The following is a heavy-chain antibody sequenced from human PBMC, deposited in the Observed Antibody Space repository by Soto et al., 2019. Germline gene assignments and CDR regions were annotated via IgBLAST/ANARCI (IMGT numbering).Heavy chain of an antibody. CDR1: GFTSGTYA. V-gene: IGHV3-64D*06. Sequence: GGSLRLSCSASGFTSGTYAMHWVRQAPGKGLEYVSAISSNGGSTYYADSVKGRFTISRDNSKNTLYLQMSSLRAEDTAVYYCVKEAAPLRMGYYFDYWGQGTLVTVSS. CDR2: ISSNGGST. D-gene: IGHD2-15*01. J-gene: IGHJ4*02. CDR3: VKEAAPLRMGYYFDY.